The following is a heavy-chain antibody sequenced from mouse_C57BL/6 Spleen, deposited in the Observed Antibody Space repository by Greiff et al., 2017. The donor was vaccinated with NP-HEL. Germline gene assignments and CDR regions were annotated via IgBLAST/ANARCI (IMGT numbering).Heavy chain of an antibody. D-gene: IGHD2-1*01. J-gene: IGHJ2*01. Sequence: VQLQQSGAELAKPGASVKLSCKASGYTFTNYWMHWVKQRPGQGLEWIGYINPSSGYTKYTQKFKDKATLTADKSSSTAYMQLSSLTYEDSAVYYCARRACNYEFDYWGQGTTLTVSA. CDR2: INPSSGYT. V-gene: IGHV1-7*01. CDR1: GYTFTNYW. CDR3: ARRACNYEFDY.